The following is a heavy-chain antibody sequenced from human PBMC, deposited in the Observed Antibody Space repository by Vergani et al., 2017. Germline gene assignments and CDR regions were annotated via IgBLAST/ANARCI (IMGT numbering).Heavy chain of an antibody. CDR3: ARGIQAGNWNYVANPYYFDY. CDR2: IIPIFGTA. V-gene: IGHV1-69*01. D-gene: IGHD1-7*01. J-gene: IGHJ4*02. Sequence: QVQLVQSGAEVKKPGSSVKVSCKASGGTFSSYAISWVRQAPGQGLEWMGGIIPIFGTANYAQKFQGRVTITADESTSAAYMELSSLRSEDTAVYYCARGIQAGNWNYVANPYYFDYWGQGTLVTVSS. CDR1: GGTFSSYA.